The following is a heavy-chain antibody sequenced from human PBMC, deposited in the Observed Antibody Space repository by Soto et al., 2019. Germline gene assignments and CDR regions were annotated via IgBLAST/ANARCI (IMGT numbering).Heavy chain of an antibody. CDR2: IYSGGGT. Sequence: EVQLVESGGGLVQPGGSLRLSCAASGFTVSANFMSWVRQAPGKGLEWVSVIYSGGGTYYADFVKGRFTISRHNSKNTLYLQRNSLRVEDTAVYYCARGGPGGYDSSGYSDAFDIWGQGTMVTVSS. D-gene: IGHD3-22*01. V-gene: IGHV3-53*04. CDR3: ARGGPGGYDSSGYSDAFDI. J-gene: IGHJ3*02. CDR1: GFTVSANF.